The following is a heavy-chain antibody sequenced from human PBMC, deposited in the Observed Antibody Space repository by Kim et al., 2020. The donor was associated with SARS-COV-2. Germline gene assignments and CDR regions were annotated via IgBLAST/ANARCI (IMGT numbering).Heavy chain of an antibody. Sequence: SETLSLTCTVSGGSISSSSYYWGWIRQPPGKGLEWIGSIYYSGSTYYNPSLKSRVTISVDTSKNQFSLKLSSVTAADTAVYYCAREGRWFDPWGQGTLVTVSS. CDR3: AREGRWFDP. D-gene: IGHD3-10*01. J-gene: IGHJ5*02. CDR1: GGSISSSSYY. V-gene: IGHV4-39*02. CDR2: IYYSGST.